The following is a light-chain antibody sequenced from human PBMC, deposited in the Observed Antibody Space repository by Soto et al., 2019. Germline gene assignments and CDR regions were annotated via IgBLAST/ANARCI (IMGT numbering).Light chain of an antibody. V-gene: IGKV1-39*01. CDR3: QQYGSSPKT. J-gene: IGKJ1*01. CDR2: AAS. CDR1: QSISNH. Sequence: DIQMTQSPSSLSASVEDRVIITCRASQSISNHLNWYQQKPGKAPKLLIFAASSLQSGVPSRFSGSRSGPDFTLTISRLEPEDFAVYYCQQYGSSPKTFGQGTKVDIK.